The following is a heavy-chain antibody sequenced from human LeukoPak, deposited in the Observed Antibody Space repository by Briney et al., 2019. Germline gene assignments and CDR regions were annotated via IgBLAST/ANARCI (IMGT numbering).Heavy chain of an antibody. V-gene: IGHV1-46*01. J-gene: IGHJ5*02. CDR2: INPSGGST. CDR1: GYTFTSYY. Sequence: ASVKVSCKASGYTFTSYYMHWVRQAPGQGLEWMGIINPSGGSTSYAQKFQGRVTMTRDTSTSTVYMELSSLRSEDTAVYYCAREDCSSTSCYNWFDPWGQGTLVTVSS. CDR3: AREDCSSTSCYNWFDP. D-gene: IGHD2-2*01.